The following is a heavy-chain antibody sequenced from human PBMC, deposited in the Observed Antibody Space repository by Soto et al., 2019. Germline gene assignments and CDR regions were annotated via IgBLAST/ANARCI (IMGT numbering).Heavy chain of an antibody. J-gene: IGHJ6*02. V-gene: IGHV3-30-3*01. D-gene: IGHD3-9*01. CDR2: ISYDGSNK. Sequence: PGGSLRLSCAASGFTFSSYAMHWVRQAPGKGLEWVAVISYDGSNKYYADSVKGRFTISRDNSKNTLYLQMNSLRAEDTAVYYCARERVLRYFDWLPGRYYYYGRAVWGQGTTVTVSS. CDR3: ARERVLRYFDWLPGRYYYYGRAV. CDR1: GFTFSSYA.